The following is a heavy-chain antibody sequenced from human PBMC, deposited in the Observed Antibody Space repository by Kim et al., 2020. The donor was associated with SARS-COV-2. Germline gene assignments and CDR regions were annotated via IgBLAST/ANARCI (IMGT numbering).Heavy chain of an antibody. CDR3: ARGIQFLEWLPIVPFID. CDR1: GFTFSSYA. V-gene: IGHV3-30*04. J-gene: IGHJ4*01. D-gene: IGHD3-3*01. Sequence: GGSLRLSCAASGFTFSSYAMHWVRQAPGKGLEWVAVISYDGSNKYYADSVKGRFTISRDNSKNTLYLQMNSLRAEDTAVYYCARGIQFLEWLPIVPFID. CDR2: ISYDGSNK.